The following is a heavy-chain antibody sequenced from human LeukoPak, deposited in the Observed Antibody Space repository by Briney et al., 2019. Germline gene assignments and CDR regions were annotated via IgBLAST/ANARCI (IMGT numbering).Heavy chain of an antibody. J-gene: IGHJ4*02. CDR3: ARGGKNSGWYG. D-gene: IGHD6-19*01. V-gene: IGHV4-61*08. CDR1: GGSISSGGYY. Sequence: PSETLSLTCTVSGGSISSGGYYWSWIRQHPGKGLEWIGYIYYTGNPNYNPSLKSRVTISVDTSKNQFSLKLSSVTAADTAVYFCARGGKNSGWYGWGQGTLVTVSS. CDR2: IYYTGNP.